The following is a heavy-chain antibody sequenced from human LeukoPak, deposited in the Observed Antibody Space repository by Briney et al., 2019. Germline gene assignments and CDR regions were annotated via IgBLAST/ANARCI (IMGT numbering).Heavy chain of an antibody. CDR1: GYAFTYYY. CDR2: INPSNGDT. CDR3: ARYFSTTQNFLDY. V-gene: IGHV1-46*01. J-gene: IGHJ4*02. Sequence: ASVKVSFKSSGYAFTYYYYHMVRQAPGQGLEWMGIINPSNGDTTYAQKFQGRVTVTRDTSTSTVYMELSSLSSEDTAAYDCARYFSTTQNFLDYWGQGTLVTVSS. D-gene: IGHD2-15*01.